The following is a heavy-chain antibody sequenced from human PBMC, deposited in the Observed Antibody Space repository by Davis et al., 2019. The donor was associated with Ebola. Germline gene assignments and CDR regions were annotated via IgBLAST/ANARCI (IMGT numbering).Heavy chain of an antibody. CDR1: GGTFSSYA. V-gene: IGHV1-69*13. CDR2: IIPIFGTA. Sequence: SVKVSCKASGGTFSSYAISWVRQAPGQGLEWMGGIIPIFGTANYAQKFQGRVTITADESTSTAYMELSSLRSEDTAVYYCARGSGDIVVVPAAIRYNWFDPWGQGTLVTVSS. D-gene: IGHD2-2*02. J-gene: IGHJ5*02. CDR3: ARGSGDIVVVPAAIRYNWFDP.